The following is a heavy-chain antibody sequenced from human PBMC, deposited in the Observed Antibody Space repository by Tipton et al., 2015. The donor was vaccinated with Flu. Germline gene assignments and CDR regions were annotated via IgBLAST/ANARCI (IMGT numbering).Heavy chain of an antibody. CDR2: IHSSGIT. V-gene: IGHV4-4*07. Sequence: LRLSCTVSGGSINSQYWNWIRQPAGKGLEWIGRIHSSGITNYNPSLLSRVTMSVDTSKNQFSLNLKSVTAADTAVYYCARGGYHADYWGQGTLVTVSS. D-gene: IGHD3-22*01. CDR1: GGSINSQY. CDR3: ARGGYHADY. J-gene: IGHJ4*02.